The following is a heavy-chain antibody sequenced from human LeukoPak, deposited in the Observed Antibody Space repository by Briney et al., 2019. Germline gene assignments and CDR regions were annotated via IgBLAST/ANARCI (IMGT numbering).Heavy chain of an antibody. CDR2: ILGSGGST. Sequence: GASLRLSCAASGFTFSNYALSWVRQAPGKGLEWVSAILGSGGSTYYADSVKGRFTVSRDNSKSTLYLQMNSLRAEDTALYYCAKWGDYDVLTGYYVPDYWGQGTLVTVSS. J-gene: IGHJ4*02. D-gene: IGHD3-9*01. CDR1: GFTFSNYA. V-gene: IGHV3-23*01. CDR3: AKWGDYDVLTGYYVPDY.